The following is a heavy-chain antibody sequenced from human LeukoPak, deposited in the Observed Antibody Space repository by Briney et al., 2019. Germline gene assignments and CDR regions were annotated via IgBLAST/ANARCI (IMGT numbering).Heavy chain of an antibody. V-gene: IGHV3-11*04. CDR2: ISSSGSTI. J-gene: IGHJ4*02. D-gene: IGHD6-6*01. CDR1: GFTFSDYY. Sequence: GGSLRLSCAASGFTFSDYYMSWIRQAPGKGLEWVSYISSSGSTIYYADSMKGRFTISRDNAKNSLYLQMNSLRAEDTAVYYCARDALPYSSSSRDYFDYWGQGTLVTVSS. CDR3: ARDALPYSSSSRDYFDY.